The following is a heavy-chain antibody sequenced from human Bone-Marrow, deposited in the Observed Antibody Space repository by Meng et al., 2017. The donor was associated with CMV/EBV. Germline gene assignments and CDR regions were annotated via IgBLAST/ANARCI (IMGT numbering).Heavy chain of an antibody. J-gene: IGHJ4*02. D-gene: IGHD6-13*01. CDR2: IRSKAYGGTT. CDR3: TSLPYSSPRSFDY. CDR1: GFTFGDYA. Sequence: GGSLRLSCTASGFTFGDYAMSWVRQAPGKGLEWVGFIRSKAYGGTTEYAASVKGRFTISRDDSKSIAYLQMNSLKTEDTAVYYCTSLPYSSPRSFDYWGQGTLVTVSS. V-gene: IGHV3-49*04.